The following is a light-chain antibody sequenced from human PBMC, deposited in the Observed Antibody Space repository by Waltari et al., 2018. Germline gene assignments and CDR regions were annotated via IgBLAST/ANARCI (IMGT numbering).Light chain of an antibody. J-gene: IGKJ4*01. Sequence: LIYAASSLQSGVPSRFSGSGAGTDFTLIISNLQPEDFATYYCQQSYSLPLTFGGGTKVQMK. V-gene: IGKV1-39*01. CDR2: AAS. CDR3: QQSYSLPLT.